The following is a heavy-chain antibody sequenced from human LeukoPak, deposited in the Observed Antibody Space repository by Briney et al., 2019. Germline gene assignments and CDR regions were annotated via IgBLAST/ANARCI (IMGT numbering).Heavy chain of an antibody. CDR2: VIPLFGTP. CDR1: GDTFSNSA. Sequence: ASVKVSCKASGDTFSNSAVNWVRQAPGQGLEWMGGVIPLFGTPHYAQNFQGRATITADESTSTAYMELRSLRSEDTAVYYCARDGMDVWGQGTTVTVSS. J-gene: IGHJ6*02. CDR3: ARDGMDV. V-gene: IGHV1-69*13.